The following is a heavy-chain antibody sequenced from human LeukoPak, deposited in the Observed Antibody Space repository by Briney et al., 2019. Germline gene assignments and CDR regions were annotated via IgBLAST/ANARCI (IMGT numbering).Heavy chain of an antibody. CDR3: ARDELDDYGGNFFS. J-gene: IGHJ4*02. Sequence: PGGSLRLSCAASGFTFSSYSMNWVRQAPGKGLEWVSSISSSSSYIYYADSVKGRFTISRDNAKNSLYLQMNSLRAEDTAVYYCARDELDDYGGNFFSWGQGTLVTVSS. D-gene: IGHD4-23*01. CDR1: GFTFSSYS. CDR2: ISSSSSYI. V-gene: IGHV3-21*01.